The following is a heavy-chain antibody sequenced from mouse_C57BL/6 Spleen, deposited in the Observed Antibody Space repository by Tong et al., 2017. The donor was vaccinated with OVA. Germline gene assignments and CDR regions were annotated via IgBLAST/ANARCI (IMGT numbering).Heavy chain of an antibody. D-gene: IGHD1-1*01. CDR2: IDPANGNT. CDR3: TTNYYYGSSYGYFDV. CDR1: GFNIKNTY. V-gene: IGHV14-3*01. J-gene: IGHJ1*03. Sequence: EVQLQESVAELVRPGASVKLSCTASGFNIKNTYMHWVKQRPEQGLEWIGRIDPANGNTKYAPKFQGKATITADTSSNTAYLQLSSLTSEDTAVYYCTTNYYYGSSYGYFDVWGTGTTVTVSS.